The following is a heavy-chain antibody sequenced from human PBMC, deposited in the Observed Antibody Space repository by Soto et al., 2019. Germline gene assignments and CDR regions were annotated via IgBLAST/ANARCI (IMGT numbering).Heavy chain of an antibody. CDR2: LSSSSRTI. CDR1: GLTFSIYS. V-gene: IGHV3-48*01. D-gene: IGHD6-19*01. CDR3: ARDEAVAGFES. Sequence: EVQLVESGGGLVQPGGSLRLSCAASGLTFSIYSMNWGRQNPGKGLEWVSYLSSSSRTIYYADSVKGRFTISRDNAKNSLYLQMSSLRAEDTAVYYCARDEAVAGFESWGQGTLVTVSS. J-gene: IGHJ4*02.